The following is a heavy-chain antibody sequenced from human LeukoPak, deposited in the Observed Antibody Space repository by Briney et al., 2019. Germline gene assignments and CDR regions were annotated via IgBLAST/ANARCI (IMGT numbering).Heavy chain of an antibody. J-gene: IGHJ3*02. D-gene: IGHD2-2*01. CDR1: GFTFSSYA. CDR2: ISGSGGST. CDR3: AKTYCSSTSRSRLLAFDI. V-gene: IGHV3-23*01. Sequence: GGSLRLSCAASGFTFSSYAMSWVRQAPGKGLEWVSAISGSGGSTYYADSVKGRFTISRDNSKNTLYLQMNSLRAEDTAVYYCAKTYCSSTSRSRLLAFDIWGQGTMVTVSS.